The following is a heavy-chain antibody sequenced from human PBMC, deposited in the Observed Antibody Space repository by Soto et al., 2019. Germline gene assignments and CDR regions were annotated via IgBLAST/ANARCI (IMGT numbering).Heavy chain of an antibody. J-gene: IGHJ5*02. Sequence: PSETLSLTCTVSGGSISSGGYYWSWIRQHPGKGLEWIGYSYYSGSTYYNPSLKSRVTISVDTSKNQFSLKLNSVTAADTAVYYCARERENWFDPWGQGTLVTVSS. CDR3: ARERENWFDP. CDR1: GGSISSGGYY. V-gene: IGHV4-31*03. CDR2: SYYSGST.